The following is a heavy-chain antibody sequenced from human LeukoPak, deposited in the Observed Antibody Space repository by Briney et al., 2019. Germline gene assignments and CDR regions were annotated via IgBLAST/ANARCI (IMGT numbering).Heavy chain of an antibody. Sequence: SETLSLTCTVSGGSISSYYWSWIRQPPGKGLEWMGYIFYRGSTNYNPSLKSRVTISVDTSKNQFSLKLSSVTAADTAVYYCARVSYDSSGYYYQFDYWGQGILVTVSS. V-gene: IGHV4-59*01. CDR2: IFYRGST. CDR3: ARVSYDSSGYYYQFDY. J-gene: IGHJ4*02. CDR1: GGSISSYY. D-gene: IGHD3-22*01.